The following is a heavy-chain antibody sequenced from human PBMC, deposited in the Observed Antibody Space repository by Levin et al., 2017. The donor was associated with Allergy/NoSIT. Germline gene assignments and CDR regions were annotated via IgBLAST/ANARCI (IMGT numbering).Heavy chain of an antibody. CDR2: INFDGSNT. Sequence: PAASVKVSCAASGFTFSSYWMHWVRQAPGKGLVWVSRINFDGSNTNYADSVKGRFTISRDSAKSTLYLQMSSLRAEHTAVYYCARGLFVSSLYSRGAWGQGTLVTVSS. CDR1: GFTFSSYW. V-gene: IGHV3-74*01. J-gene: IGHJ5*02. CDR3: ARGLFVSSLYSRGA. D-gene: IGHD3-22*01.